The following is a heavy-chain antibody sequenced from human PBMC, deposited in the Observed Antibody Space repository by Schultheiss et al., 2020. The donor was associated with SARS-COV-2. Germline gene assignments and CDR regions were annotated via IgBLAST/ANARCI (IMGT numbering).Heavy chain of an antibody. V-gene: IGHV4-34*09. CDR2: INHSGST. CDR3: ARDQIHWFDP. CDR1: GGSISSYY. Sequence: LRLSCTVSGGSISSYYWSWIRQPPGKGLEWIGEINHSGSTNYNPSLKSRVTISVDTSKNQFSLKLSSVTAADTAVYYCARDQIHWFDPWGQGTLVTVSS. J-gene: IGHJ5*02.